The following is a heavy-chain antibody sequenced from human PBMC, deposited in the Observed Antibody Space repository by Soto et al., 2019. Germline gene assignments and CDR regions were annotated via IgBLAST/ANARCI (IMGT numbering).Heavy chain of an antibody. Sequence: SETLSLTCTVSGGSISSSSYYWGWIRQPPGKGLEWIGSIYYSGSTYYNPSLKSRVTISVDTSKNQLSLTLSSVTAADTAVYYCASRDMVRGVITPYFDYWGQGTLVTVSS. V-gene: IGHV4-39*01. J-gene: IGHJ4*02. CDR3: ASRDMVRGVITPYFDY. CDR1: GGSISSSSYY. CDR2: IYYSGST. D-gene: IGHD3-10*01.